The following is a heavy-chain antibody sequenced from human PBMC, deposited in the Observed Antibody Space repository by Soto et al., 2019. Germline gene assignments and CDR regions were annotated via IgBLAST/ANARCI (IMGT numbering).Heavy chain of an antibody. J-gene: IGHJ5*02. CDR2: INPSGDSA. CDR3: ARRERCYGSPGWFDP. CDR1: GYTSTNYY. D-gene: IGHD3-10*01. Sequence: ASVKVSCKASGYTSTNYYIHWVRQAPGQGLEWMGMINPSGDSATYAQKFRDRITITVDTAKNQFSLNLRSVTAADTAKYFCARRERCYGSPGWFDPWGPGTLVTVSS. V-gene: IGHV1-46*01.